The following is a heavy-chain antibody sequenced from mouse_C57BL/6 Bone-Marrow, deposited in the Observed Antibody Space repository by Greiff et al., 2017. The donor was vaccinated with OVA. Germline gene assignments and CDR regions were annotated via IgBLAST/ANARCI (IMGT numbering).Heavy chain of an antibody. CDR2: INYDGSST. V-gene: IGHV5-16*01. Sequence: EVHLVESEGGLVQPGSSMKLSCTASGFTFSDYYMAWVRQVPEKGLEWVANINYDGSSTYYLDSLKSRFIISRDNAKNILYLQMSSLKSEYTATYYCAREMNYYGSSYDSYAMDYWGQGTSVTVSS. D-gene: IGHD1-1*01. J-gene: IGHJ4*01. CDR3: AREMNYYGSSYDSYAMDY. CDR1: GFTFSDYY.